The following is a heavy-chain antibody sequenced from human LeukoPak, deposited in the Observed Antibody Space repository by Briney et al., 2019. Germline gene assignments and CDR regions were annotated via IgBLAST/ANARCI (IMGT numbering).Heavy chain of an antibody. CDR2: ISSGGGSI. D-gene: IGHD6-6*01. CDR1: EFTFSNYA. CDR3: ASSPLVARPKLDY. Sequence: GGSLRLSCAASEFTFSNYAMNWVRQAPGKRPEWVSGISSGGGSIYYADSVKGRFTISRDNSKNTLYLQMNSLRAEDTAVYYCASSPLVARPKLDYWGQGTLVTVSS. V-gene: IGHV3-23*01. J-gene: IGHJ4*02.